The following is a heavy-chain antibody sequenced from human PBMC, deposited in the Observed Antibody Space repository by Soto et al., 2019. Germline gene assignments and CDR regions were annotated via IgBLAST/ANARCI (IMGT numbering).Heavy chain of an antibody. CDR1: GFTFSSYG. CDR2: ISNDGSKK. J-gene: IGHJ4*02. CDR3: AKEEYRGSSFDS. Sequence: QVQLVESGGGVVQPGRSLRLSCAASGFTFSSYGMHWVRQAPGKGLEWVARISNDGSKKAYADSVKGRLTISRDNSKDTLYLQVNSLRAEDTAVFYCAKEEYRGSSFDSGGQGTLVTVSS. V-gene: IGHV3-30*18. D-gene: IGHD1-26*01.